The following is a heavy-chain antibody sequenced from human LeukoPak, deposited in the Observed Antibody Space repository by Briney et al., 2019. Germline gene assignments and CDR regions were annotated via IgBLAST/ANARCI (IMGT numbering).Heavy chain of an antibody. V-gene: IGHV3-48*04. Sequence: PGGSLRLSCVASGFTFSTYWMHWVRQAPGKGLEWVSYISSSGSTIYYADSVKGRFTISRDNAKNSLYLQMNSLRAEDTAVYYCARDRGIQKFDYWGQGTLVTVSS. J-gene: IGHJ4*02. CDR3: ARDRGIQKFDY. CDR2: ISSSGSTI. D-gene: IGHD5-18*01. CDR1: GFTFSTYW.